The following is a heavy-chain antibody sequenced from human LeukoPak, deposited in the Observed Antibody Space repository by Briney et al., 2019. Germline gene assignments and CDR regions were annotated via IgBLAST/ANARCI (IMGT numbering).Heavy chain of an antibody. D-gene: IGHD3-16*01. V-gene: IGHV1-46*01. CDR2: INPSGGST. Sequence: ASVKVSCKASGYTFTSYYMHWVRQAPGQGLEWMGIINPSGGSTSYAQKFQGRVTMTEDTSTDTAYKELSSLRSEDTAVYYCATEGGGAFDIWGQGTMVTVSS. CDR3: ATEGGGAFDI. CDR1: GYTFTSYY. J-gene: IGHJ3*02.